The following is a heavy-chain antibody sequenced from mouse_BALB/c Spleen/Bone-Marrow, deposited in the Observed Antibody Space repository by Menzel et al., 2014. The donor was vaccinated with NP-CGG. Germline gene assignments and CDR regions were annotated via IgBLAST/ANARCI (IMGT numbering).Heavy chain of an antibody. D-gene: IGHD1-1*01. CDR1: GFNIKDTY. CDR2: IDPANGNT. J-gene: IGHJ2*01. Sequence: DVKLVESGAELVKPGASVKLSCTASGFNIKDTYMHWVKQRPEQGLEWIGRIDPANGNTKYDPKFRGKATITADTSSNTAYLQLSSLTSEDTAVYYCAYGSSYDYFDYWGQGTTLTVSS. V-gene: IGHV14-3*02. CDR3: AYGSSYDYFDY.